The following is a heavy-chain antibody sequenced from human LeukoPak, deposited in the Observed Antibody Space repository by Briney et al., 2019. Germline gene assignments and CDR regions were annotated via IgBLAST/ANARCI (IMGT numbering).Heavy chain of an antibody. V-gene: IGHV3-33*08. CDR3: AREGGPDYGGNTDAFDI. CDR2: IWYGGSNK. CDR1: GFTFSSYG. J-gene: IGHJ3*02. Sequence: GGSLRLSCAASGFTFSSYGMHWVRQAPGKGLEWVAVIWYGGSNKYYADSVKGRFTISRDNSKSTLYLQMNSLRAEDTAVYYCAREGGPDYGGNTDAFDIWGQGTMVTVSS. D-gene: IGHD4-23*01.